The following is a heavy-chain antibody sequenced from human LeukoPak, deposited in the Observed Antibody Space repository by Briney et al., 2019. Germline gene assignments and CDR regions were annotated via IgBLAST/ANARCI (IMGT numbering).Heavy chain of an antibody. CDR3: ARGENRRGWSLPVHFDY. J-gene: IGHJ4*02. CDR1: GGTFSSYA. Sequence: GASVKVSCKASGGTFSSYAISWVRQAPGQGLEWMGWISAYNGNTNYAQKLQGRVTMTTDTPTSTAYMELRSLRSDDTAVYYCARGENRRGWSLPVHFDYWGQGTLVTVSS. CDR2: ISAYNGNT. V-gene: IGHV1-18*01. D-gene: IGHD6-19*01.